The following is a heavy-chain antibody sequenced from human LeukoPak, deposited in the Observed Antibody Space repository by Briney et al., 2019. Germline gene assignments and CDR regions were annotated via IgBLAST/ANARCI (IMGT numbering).Heavy chain of an antibody. D-gene: IGHD3-10*01. V-gene: IGHV4-59*01. CDR1: GGAISSYY. CDR3: ARIYGSGSYYPYYFDY. CDR2: IYYSGST. J-gene: IGHJ4*02. Sequence: PSDTLSLTCTVPGGAISSYYWSWIRQPPGKGLEWIGYIYYSGSTNYNPSLKSRVTISVDTSKNQFSLKLSSVTAADTAVYYCARIYGSGSYYPYYFDYWGQGTLVTVSS.